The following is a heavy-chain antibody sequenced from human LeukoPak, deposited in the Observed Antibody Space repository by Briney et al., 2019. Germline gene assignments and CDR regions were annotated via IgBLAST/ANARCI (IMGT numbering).Heavy chain of an antibody. CDR3: AREWVVGATLSGY. Sequence: PGRSLRLSCAASGFTFSIYGMHWVRQAPGKGLEWVSYISSSSSTIYYADSVKGRFTISRDNAKNSLYLQMNSLRDEDTAVYYCAREWVVGATLSGYWGQGTLVTVSS. J-gene: IGHJ4*02. CDR1: GFTFSIYG. D-gene: IGHD1-26*01. V-gene: IGHV3-48*02. CDR2: ISSSSSTI.